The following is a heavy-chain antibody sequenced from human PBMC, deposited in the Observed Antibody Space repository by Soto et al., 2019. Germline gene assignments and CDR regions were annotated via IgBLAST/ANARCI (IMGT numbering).Heavy chain of an antibody. J-gene: IGHJ5*02. D-gene: IGHD3-9*01. Sequence: ASVKVSCKASGYTFTGYYMHWVRQAPGQGLEWMGWINPNSGGTNYAQKFQGRVTMTRDTSISTAYMELSRLRSDDTAVYYCARDADDILTCYPSTGFDPWGQGTLVTVSS. CDR3: ARDADDILTCYPSTGFDP. V-gene: IGHV1-2*02. CDR1: GYTFTGYY. CDR2: INPNSGGT.